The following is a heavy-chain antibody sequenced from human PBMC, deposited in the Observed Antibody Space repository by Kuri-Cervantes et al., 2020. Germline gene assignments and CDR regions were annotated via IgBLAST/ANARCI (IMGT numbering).Heavy chain of an antibody. J-gene: IGHJ4*02. CDR1: GFTFSRVW. CDR3: TTGVAAAPGAY. V-gene: IGHV3-15*01. CDR2: IKSKTAAGTT. D-gene: IGHD6-13*01. Sequence: GESLKISCAASGFTFSRVWMNWVRQAPGKGLEWVGRIKSKTAAGTTDYAAPVTGRFTISRDDSKNTLLLQMNSLKTEDTALYYCTTGVAAAPGAYWGQGTLVTVSS.